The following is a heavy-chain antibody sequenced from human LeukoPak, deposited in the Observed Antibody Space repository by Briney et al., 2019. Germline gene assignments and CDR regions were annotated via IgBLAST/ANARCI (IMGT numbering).Heavy chain of an antibody. D-gene: IGHD3-22*01. CDR1: GFDFTSAW. Sequence: GGSLRLSCAASGFDFTSAWMTWVRQAPGKGLEWVAHVKPDGSEKSYVDSVKGRFTISRDNAQNSLYLQMNSLRAEDTAVYYCARDRGYYVFDYWGQGTLVTVSS. CDR3: ARDRGYYVFDY. CDR2: VKPDGSEK. V-gene: IGHV3-7*01. J-gene: IGHJ4*02.